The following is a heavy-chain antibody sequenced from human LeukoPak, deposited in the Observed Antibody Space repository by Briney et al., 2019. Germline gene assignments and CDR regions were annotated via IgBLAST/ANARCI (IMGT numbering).Heavy chain of an antibody. Sequence: PSETLSLTCAVYGWSFSGYYWSWIRQPPGKGLEWIGEINYSGSTNYNPSLESRVTLPADTSKSQFSLKLSSVTAADTAVYYCARSMVRGVNPYYLDYWGQGTLVTVSS. CDR2: INYSGST. V-gene: IGHV4-34*01. D-gene: IGHD3-10*01. CDR3: ARSMVRGVNPYYLDY. J-gene: IGHJ4*02. CDR1: GWSFSGYY.